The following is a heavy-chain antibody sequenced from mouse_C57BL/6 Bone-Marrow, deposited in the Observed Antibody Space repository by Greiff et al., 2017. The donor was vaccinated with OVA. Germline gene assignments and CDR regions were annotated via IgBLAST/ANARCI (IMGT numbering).Heavy chain of an antibody. CDR2: TFYSGIT. Sequence: VQLQQSGPSLVRPSQTLSLTCTVTGFSINSDCYWIWIRQFPGNKLEYIGYTFYSGITYYNPSLESRTYITRDTSKNQFSLKLSSVNTEDTATYYCARDPTTVVAHWYFDVWGTGTTVTVSS. J-gene: IGHJ1*03. V-gene: IGHV3-3*01. CDR3: ARDPTTVVAHWYFDV. CDR1: GFSINSDCY. D-gene: IGHD1-1*01.